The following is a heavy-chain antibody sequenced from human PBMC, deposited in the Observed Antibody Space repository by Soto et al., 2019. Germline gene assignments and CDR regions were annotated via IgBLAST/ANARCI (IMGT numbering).Heavy chain of an antibody. D-gene: IGHD3-22*01. V-gene: IGHV3-33*01. CDR3: AREQYYDSSGYPVYGMDV. CDR1: GFTFSSYG. J-gene: IGHJ6*02. CDR2: IWYDGSNK. Sequence: GGSLRLSCAASGFTFSSYGMHWVRQAPGKGLEWVAVIWYDGSNKYYADSVKGRFTISRDNSKNTLYLQMNSLRAEDTAVYYCAREQYYDSSGYPVYGMDVWGQGTTVTVSS.